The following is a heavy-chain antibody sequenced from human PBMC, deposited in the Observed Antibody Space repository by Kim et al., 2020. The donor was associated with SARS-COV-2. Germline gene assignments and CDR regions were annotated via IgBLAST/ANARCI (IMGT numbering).Heavy chain of an antibody. CDR3: ARGGSYDAHWFDP. CDR2: IDWDDDK. J-gene: IGHJ5*02. D-gene: IGHD1-26*01. V-gene: IGHV2-70*11. Sequence: SGPTLVNPTQTLTLTCTFSGFSLSTSGVCVSWIRQPPGKALEWLARIDWDDDKYYSTSLRTRLTISKDTSENQVVLRMTNMDPVDTATYYCARGGSYDAHWFDPWGQGTLVTVSS. CDR1: GFSLSTSGVC.